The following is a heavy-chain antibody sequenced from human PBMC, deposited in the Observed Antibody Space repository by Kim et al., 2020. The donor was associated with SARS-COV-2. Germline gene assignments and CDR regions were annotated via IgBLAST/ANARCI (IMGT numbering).Heavy chain of an antibody. J-gene: IGHJ4*02. D-gene: IGHD4-17*01. V-gene: IGHV1-46*01. Sequence: SDQKSRGRVTVTRDTSTSPVYMELGSLGSEDTAVYYCARESPSTRYYFDYWGQGTLVTVSS. CDR3: ARESPSTRYYFDY.